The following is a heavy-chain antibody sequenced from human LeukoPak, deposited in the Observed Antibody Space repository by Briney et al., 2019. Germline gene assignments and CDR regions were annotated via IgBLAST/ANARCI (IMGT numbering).Heavy chain of an antibody. V-gene: IGHV3-23*01. Sequence: GGSLRLSCAASGFTFSSYAMSWVRQAPGKGLEWVSAISGSGGSTYYADSVKGRFTISRDNSKNTLYLQMNSLRAEDTAVYYCAKELVWGSSTYYGMDVWGQGTAVTVSS. CDR2: ISGSGGST. J-gene: IGHJ6*02. CDR1: GFTFSSYA. D-gene: IGHD3-16*01. CDR3: AKELVWGSSTYYGMDV.